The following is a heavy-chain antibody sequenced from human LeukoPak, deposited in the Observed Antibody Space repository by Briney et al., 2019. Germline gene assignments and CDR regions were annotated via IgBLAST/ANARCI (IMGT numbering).Heavy chain of an antibody. V-gene: IGHV3-21*01. CDR1: GFTFSSYS. J-gene: IGHJ3*02. D-gene: IGHD6-13*01. CDR3: ARDREQQLVPRPAFDI. CDR2: ISSSSSYI. Sequence: GGSLRLSCAASGFTFSSYSMNWVRQAPGKGLEWVSSISSSSSYIYYADSVKGRFTISRDNAKNSLYLQMNSLRAEDTAVYYCARDREQQLVPRPAFDIWGQGTVVTVSS.